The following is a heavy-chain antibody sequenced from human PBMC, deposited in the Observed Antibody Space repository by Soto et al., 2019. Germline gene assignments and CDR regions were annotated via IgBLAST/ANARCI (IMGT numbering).Heavy chain of an antibody. Sequence: SETLSLTCTVSGGSISSSSYYWGWIRQPPGKGLEWIGSIFYSGSTYYNPSLKSRVTISVDTSKNQFSLKLSSVTAADTAIYYCARNYGDYFDYWGQGTLVTVSS. J-gene: IGHJ4*02. CDR3: ARNYGDYFDY. D-gene: IGHD4-17*01. V-gene: IGHV4-39*01. CDR1: GGSISSSSYY. CDR2: IFYSGST.